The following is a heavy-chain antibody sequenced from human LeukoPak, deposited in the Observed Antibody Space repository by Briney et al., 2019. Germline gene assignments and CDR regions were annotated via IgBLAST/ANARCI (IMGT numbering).Heavy chain of an antibody. D-gene: IGHD3-22*01. CDR2: INHSGRT. Sequence: PSETLSLTCGVYGGSFSGYYWSWIRQFPGKGLEWIGEINHSGRTNYNPSLKSRVTISVDTSKNQFSLKLSSVTAADTAVYYCARDLTYYDSGAYYYEDYWGQGTLVTVSS. CDR3: ARDLTYYDSGAYYYEDY. V-gene: IGHV4-34*01. CDR1: GGSFSGYY. J-gene: IGHJ4*02.